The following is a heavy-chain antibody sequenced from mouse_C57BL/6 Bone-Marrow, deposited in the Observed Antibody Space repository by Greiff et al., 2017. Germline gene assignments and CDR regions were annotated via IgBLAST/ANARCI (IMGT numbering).Heavy chain of an antibody. D-gene: IGHD1-1*01. V-gene: IGHV1-42*01. J-gene: IGHJ2*01. CDR1: GYSFTGYY. Sequence: EVQLQQSGPELVKPGASVKISCKASGYSFTGYYMNWVKQSPEKSLEWIGEINPSTGGTTYNQKFKAKATLTVDKSSRTAYMQLKSLTSEDTAVYYCAKAHYYGLDYWGQGTTLTVSS. CDR3: AKAHYYGLDY. CDR2: INPSTGGT.